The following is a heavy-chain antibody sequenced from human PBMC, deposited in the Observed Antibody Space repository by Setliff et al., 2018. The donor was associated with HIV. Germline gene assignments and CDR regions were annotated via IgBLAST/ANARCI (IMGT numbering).Heavy chain of an antibody. D-gene: IGHD6-13*01. CDR1: GGSVSTSSYY. J-gene: IGHJ3*02. CDR2: LYNSGST. V-gene: IGHV4-39*01. CDR3: ARRYSSSGYAYDI. Sequence: PSETLSLTCTVSGGSVSTSSYYWGWIRQPPGKGLEWIGSLYNSGSTSYSPSLKSRVTMSVDTSKNQFSLKLTSVTAADTAVYTCARRYSSSGYAYDIWGQGTMVTVSS.